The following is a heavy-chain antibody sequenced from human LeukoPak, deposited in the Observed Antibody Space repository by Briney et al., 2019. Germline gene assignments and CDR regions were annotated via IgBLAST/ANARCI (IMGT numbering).Heavy chain of an antibody. CDR3: AKGHVLLWFGELFPPGHYGMDV. Sequence: SETLSLTCAVYGGSFSGYYWSWIRQPPGKGLEWIGEINHSGSTNYNPSLKSRVTISADTSKNQFSLKLSSVTAADTAVYYCAKGHVLLWFGELFPPGHYGMDVWGKGTTVTVSS. CDR2: INHSGST. V-gene: IGHV4-34*01. CDR1: GGSFSGYY. J-gene: IGHJ6*04. D-gene: IGHD3-10*01.